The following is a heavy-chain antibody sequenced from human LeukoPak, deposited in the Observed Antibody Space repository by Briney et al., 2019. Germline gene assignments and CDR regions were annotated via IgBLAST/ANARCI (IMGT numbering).Heavy chain of an antibody. CDR2: ISSSSSYI. CDR3: AKPLSSWSNFDY. Sequence: GGSLRLSCAASGFTFSSYEMNWVRQAPGKGLEWVSSISSSSSYIYYADSVKGRFTISRDNAKNSLYLQMNSLRAEDTAVYYCAKPLSSWSNFDYWGQGTLVTVSS. CDR1: GFTFSSYE. D-gene: IGHD6-13*01. J-gene: IGHJ4*02. V-gene: IGHV3-21*01.